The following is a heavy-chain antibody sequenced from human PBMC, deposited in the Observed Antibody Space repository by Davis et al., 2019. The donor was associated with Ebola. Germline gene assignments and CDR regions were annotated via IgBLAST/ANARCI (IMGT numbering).Heavy chain of an antibody. Sequence: GESLKISCKGSGYTFNAYWIGWVRQTPGRGLEWMGIIYPVDSDTRYSPSFQGQVTISADKSISTVFLQLSSLQASDTAMYYCAGHLAASVPPAHFGHWGQGTPVTVSS. CDR3: AGHLAASVPPAHFGH. V-gene: IGHV5-51*01. CDR2: IYPVDSDT. D-gene: IGHD6-13*01. J-gene: IGHJ4*02. CDR1: GYTFNAYW.